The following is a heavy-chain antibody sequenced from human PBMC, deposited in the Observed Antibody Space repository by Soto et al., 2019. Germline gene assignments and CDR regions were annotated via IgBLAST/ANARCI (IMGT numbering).Heavy chain of an antibody. CDR2: IRSASGRS. CDR1: GFTFANYG. D-gene: IGHD2-2*01. V-gene: IGHV3-23*01. Sequence: PGGSLRLSCAASGFTFANYGMNWVRQAPGKGPEWVSGIRSASGRSYYAASVKGRFTIARDNSGNKLYLQMNSLRAEDSAVYYCTKVRYCSSGTCYLSGLDVWGQGTTVTVSS. CDR3: TKVRYCSSGTCYLSGLDV. J-gene: IGHJ6*02.